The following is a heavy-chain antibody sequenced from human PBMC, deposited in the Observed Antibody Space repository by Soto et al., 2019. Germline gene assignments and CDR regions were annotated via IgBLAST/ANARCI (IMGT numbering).Heavy chain of an antibody. J-gene: IGHJ4*02. Sequence: HPGGSLRLSCAASGFTFDDYAMHWVRQAPGKGLEWVSGISWNSGSIGYADSVKGRFTISRDNAKNSLYLQMNSLRAEDTALYYCAKGSGSYYARHIDYWGQGTLVTVSS. D-gene: IGHD3-10*01. V-gene: IGHV3-9*01. CDR2: ISWNSGSI. CDR3: AKGSGSYYARHIDY. CDR1: GFTFDDYA.